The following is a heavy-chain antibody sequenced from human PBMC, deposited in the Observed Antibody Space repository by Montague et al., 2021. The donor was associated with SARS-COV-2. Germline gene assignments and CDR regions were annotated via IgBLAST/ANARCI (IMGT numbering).Heavy chain of an antibody. CDR2: VYHRGYT. CDR3: ARRGYTASDYFDY. V-gene: IGHV4-38-2*01. D-gene: IGHD5-12*01. CDR1: GFSISSGFY. J-gene: IGHJ4*02. Sequence: SETLSLTCSVSGFSISSGFYWAWIRQSPGKGPEWIGTVYHRGYTHSNPSLNGLITVSIDTYKHQFSMTETSVTAADTAVYFCARRGYTASDYFDYWGQGTLVTVSS.